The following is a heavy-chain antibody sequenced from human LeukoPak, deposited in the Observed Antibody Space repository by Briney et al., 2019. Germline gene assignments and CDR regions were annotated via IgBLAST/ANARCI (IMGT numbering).Heavy chain of an antibody. CDR1: GFTFKSYA. J-gene: IGHJ4*02. CDR2: ISRSGGST. CDR3: ARMYGDQQMGY. Sequence: GGSLRLSCEASGFTFKSYAMHWVRQAPGKGLEYVSAISRSGGSTYYADSVKDRFTISRDNAKNSLYLQMNSLRAEDTAVYYCARMYGDQQMGYWGQGTLVTVSS. D-gene: IGHD4-17*01. V-gene: IGHV3-64*02.